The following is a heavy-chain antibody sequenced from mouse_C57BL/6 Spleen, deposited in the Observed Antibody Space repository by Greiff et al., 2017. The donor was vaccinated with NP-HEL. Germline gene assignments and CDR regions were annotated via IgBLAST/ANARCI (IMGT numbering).Heavy chain of an antibody. CDR2: ISDGGSYT. CDR1: GFTFSSYA. J-gene: IGHJ2*01. D-gene: IGHD2-2*01. V-gene: IGHV5-4*03. CDR3: ARGGMVTTGGYFDY. Sequence: EVKVVESGGGLVKPGGSLKLSCAASGFTFSSYAMSWVRQTPEKRLEWVATISDGGSYTYYPDNVKGRFTISRDNAKNNLYLQMSHLKSEDTAMYYCARGGMVTTGGYFDYWGQGTTLTVSS.